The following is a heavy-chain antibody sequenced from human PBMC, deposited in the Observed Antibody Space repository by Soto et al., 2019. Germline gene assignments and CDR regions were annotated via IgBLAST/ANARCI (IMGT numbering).Heavy chain of an antibody. V-gene: IGHV5-51*01. D-gene: IGHD1-26*01. J-gene: IGHJ4*02. Sequence: AGGSLRLSCAASGFTFITYWIGWVRQMPGKGLEWLGVIYPGDSDSRYSPSFQGLVTISADKSVSTAYLQWSSLRASDTAMYYCARLVGATTSGFDYWGQGTLVTVS. CDR3: ARLVGATTSGFDY. CDR2: IYPGDSDS. CDR1: GFTFITYW.